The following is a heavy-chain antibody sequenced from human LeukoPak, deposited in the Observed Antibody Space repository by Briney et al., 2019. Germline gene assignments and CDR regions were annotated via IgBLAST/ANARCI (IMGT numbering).Heavy chain of an antibody. D-gene: IGHD5-18*01. V-gene: IGHV4-59*08. CDR3: ARHPTALVSYGFDP. CDR2: IYYSGST. CDR1: GGSFSNYY. Sequence: PSETLSLTCTVSGGSFSNYYWSWIRQPPGKGLEWIGYIYYSGSTNYNPSLKSRVTISVDTSKNQFSLNLSSMTAADTAVYYCARHPTALVSYGFDPWGQGTLVTVSS. J-gene: IGHJ5*02.